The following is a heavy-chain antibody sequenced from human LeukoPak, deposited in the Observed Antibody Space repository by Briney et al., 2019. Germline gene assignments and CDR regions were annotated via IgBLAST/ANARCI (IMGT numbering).Heavy chain of an antibody. J-gene: IGHJ3*02. V-gene: IGHV3-30-3*01. CDR3: ARDLVTMVRGVMGNSFDI. CDR1: GFTFSSYA. CDR2: ISYDGSNK. Sequence: GGSLRLSCAASGFTFSSYAMHWVRQAPGKGLEWVAVISYDGSNKYYADSVKGRFTISRDNSKNTLYLQMKSLRAEDTAVYYCARDLVTMVRGVMGNSFDIWGQGKMGTVSS. D-gene: IGHD3-10*01.